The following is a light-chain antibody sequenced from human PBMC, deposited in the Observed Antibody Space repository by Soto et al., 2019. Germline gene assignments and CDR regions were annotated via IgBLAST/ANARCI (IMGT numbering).Light chain of an antibody. CDR3: QQYNYWPYA. V-gene: IGKV3-15*01. J-gene: IGKJ2*01. CDR1: PSVGGN. Sequence: MTQSPATLSVAPGGRTTLSCMASPSVGGNLAWYQQKRGQAPRLLLYATSTRAAAIPARFSGSGSGTEFTLTIDSLQSEDFAVYYWQQYNYWPYAFGQGTKVDIK. CDR2: ATS.